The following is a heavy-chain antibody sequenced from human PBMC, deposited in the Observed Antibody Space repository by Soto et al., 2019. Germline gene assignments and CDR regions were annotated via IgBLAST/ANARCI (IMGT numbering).Heavy chain of an antibody. D-gene: IGHD3-3*01. V-gene: IGHV3-30*18. Sequence: GGSRRRSCAASGLTFSKYVMHWVGQAPGKGLEWVAFISDDGSNKYYADSMKGRFTMSRDNSKRTLYLQMSSLRVEDTAVYYCTKRRNVLRFLEWSSGMEVWGQGTTVTVSS. CDR2: ISDDGSNK. J-gene: IGHJ6*02. CDR1: GLTFSKYV. CDR3: TKRRNVLRFLEWSSGMEV.